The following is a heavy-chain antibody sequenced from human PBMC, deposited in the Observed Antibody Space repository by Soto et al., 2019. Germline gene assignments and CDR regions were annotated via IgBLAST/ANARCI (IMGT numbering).Heavy chain of an antibody. J-gene: IGHJ4*02. V-gene: IGHV1-8*01. D-gene: IGHD3-10*01. Sequence: GASVKVSCKASGDTFTTYDINWVRQATGHGLEWMGWINPNSGNIGYAQRFQGRVTMTRDTAIRTAYMEVSSLRSGDTAVYYCARGRASGSYYLLDYWGQGXLVTVSS. CDR3: ARGRASGSYYLLDY. CDR1: GDTFTTYD. CDR2: INPNSGNI.